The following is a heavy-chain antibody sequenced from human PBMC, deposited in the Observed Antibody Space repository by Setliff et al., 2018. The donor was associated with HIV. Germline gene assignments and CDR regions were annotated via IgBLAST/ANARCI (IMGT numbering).Heavy chain of an antibody. CDR1: GGSINTY. D-gene: IGHD6-19*01. CDR3: ARSLLPSITVAGTIGY. CDR2: IHYTGNT. J-gene: IGHJ4*02. V-gene: IGHV4-59*08. Sequence: SETLSLTCTVSGGSINTYWSWIRQPPGKGLEWIGFIHYTGNTNYNPSLKSRVTMSTDTSKNQLSLKLNSVTAADTAVYYCARSLLPSITVAGTIGYWGQGSLVTVSS.